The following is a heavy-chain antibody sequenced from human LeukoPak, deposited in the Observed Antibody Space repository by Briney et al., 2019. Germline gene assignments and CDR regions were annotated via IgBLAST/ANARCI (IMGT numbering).Heavy chain of an antibody. CDR2: INHSGST. Sequence: SETLSLTCAVYGGSFSGYYWSWIRQPPGKGLEWIGEINHSGSTYYNPSLKSRVTISVDTSKNQFSLKLSSVTAADTAVYYCARASRITMVRGLLFDPWGQGTLVTVSS. J-gene: IGHJ5*02. V-gene: IGHV4-34*01. D-gene: IGHD3-10*01. CDR3: ARASRITMVRGLLFDP. CDR1: GGSFSGYY.